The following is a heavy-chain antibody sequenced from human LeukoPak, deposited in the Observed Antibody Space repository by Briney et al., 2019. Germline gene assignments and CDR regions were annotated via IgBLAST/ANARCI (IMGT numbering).Heavy chain of an antibody. CDR2: IKQDGSEK. Sequence: GGSLRLSCAASGFTFSSYAMSWVRQAPGKGLEWVANIKQDGSEKYYVDSVKGRFTISRDNAKNSLYLQMNSLRAEDTAVYYCARGGAPGNGVDYWGQGTLVTVSS. CDR1: GFTFSSYA. CDR3: ARGGAPGNGVDY. J-gene: IGHJ4*02. V-gene: IGHV3-7*01. D-gene: IGHD1-1*01.